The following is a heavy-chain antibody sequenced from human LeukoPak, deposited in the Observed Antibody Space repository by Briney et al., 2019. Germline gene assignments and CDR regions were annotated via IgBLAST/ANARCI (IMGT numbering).Heavy chain of an antibody. CDR2: ISGDGSST. J-gene: IGHJ6*03. V-gene: IGHV3-74*01. CDR1: GFTFSNYC. Sequence: GGSLRLSCATSGFTFSNYCLHWVRHAPRKGQVLVSRISGDGSSTAYADSVQGRFTVSRDYAKNTMYLQMNSLRSEDTAVYYCARGPTPLYYYYMDVWGKGTTVTISS. CDR3: ARGPTPLYYYYMDV.